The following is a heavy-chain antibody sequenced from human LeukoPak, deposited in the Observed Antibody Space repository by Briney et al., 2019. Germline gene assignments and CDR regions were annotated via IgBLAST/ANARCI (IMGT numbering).Heavy chain of an antibody. CDR1: GFTFSNYW. V-gene: IGHV3-15*01. D-gene: IGHD3-22*01. CDR3: TTGHYYDSSGYSY. CDR2: IKSKTDGGTT. J-gene: IGHJ4*02. Sequence: GGSLRLSCAASGFTFSNYWMTWVRQAPGKGLEWVGRIKSKTDGGTTDYAAPVKGRFTISRDDSKNTLYLQMNSLKTEDTAVYYCTTGHYYDSSGYSYWGQGTLVTVSS.